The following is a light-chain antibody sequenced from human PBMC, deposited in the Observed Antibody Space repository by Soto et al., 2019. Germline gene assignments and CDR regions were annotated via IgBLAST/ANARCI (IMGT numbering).Light chain of an antibody. CDR2: GAY. CDR3: KQYYNWPQLT. J-gene: IGKJ4*01. Sequence: IVVTQSPATLSVSPGETFTLSCRVSQSVSSSLAWYQQKPGQAPRLLISGAYTRATGIPARFSGSGSGTEFTLNISGLQSEDVAVYDCKQYYNWPQLTFGGGTRVEIE. V-gene: IGKV3-15*01. CDR1: QSVSSS.